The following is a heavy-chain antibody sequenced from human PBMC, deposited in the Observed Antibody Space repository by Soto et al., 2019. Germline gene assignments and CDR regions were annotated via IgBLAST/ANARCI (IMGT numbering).Heavy chain of an antibody. V-gene: IGHV1-18*04. Sequence: HVQVVQSGTEVKKPGASVKVSCKASGYTFTSYGISWVRQAPGQGLEWMGWISAYNGNTNYAQKLQGRVTMTTDTSTSTADRELRSLRSDDPGVYYWGRGGGDTAMPSAFDYWGQGTLVTVSS. D-gene: IGHD5-18*01. CDR2: ISAYNGNT. J-gene: IGHJ4*02. CDR3: GRGGGDTAMPSAFDY. CDR1: GYTFTSYG.